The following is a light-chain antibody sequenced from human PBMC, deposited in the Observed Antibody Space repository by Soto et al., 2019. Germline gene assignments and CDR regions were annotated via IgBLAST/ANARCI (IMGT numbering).Light chain of an antibody. Sequence: DIVMTQSPLSLPVTPGEPASISCRSSQSLLHSNGYNYLDWYLQKPGQSPQLLIYLGSNRASGVPSRFRGSGSGTDFTFTISRLQPEDIATYYCQRYENLPTFGQGTRLEIK. J-gene: IGKJ5*01. V-gene: IGKV2-28*01. CDR3: QRYENLPT. CDR1: QSLLHSNGYNY. CDR2: LGS.